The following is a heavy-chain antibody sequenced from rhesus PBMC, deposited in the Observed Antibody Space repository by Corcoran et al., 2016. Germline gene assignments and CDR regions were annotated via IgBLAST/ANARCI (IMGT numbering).Heavy chain of an antibody. CDR1: GVPVSRSHW. J-gene: IGHJ4*01. D-gene: IGHD5-12*01. CDR3: ARGDTTTVSFDY. CDR2: ISGSSGST. V-gene: IGHV4-65*01. Sequence: QVQLQESGPGLVKPSEPLSLPCAVSGVPVSRSHWLSWILQPPGKGLEWIGYISGSSGSTYYNPSLKSRVTISTDTSKNQFSRKLSSVTAADTAVYYCARGDTTTVSFDYWGQGVLVTVSS.